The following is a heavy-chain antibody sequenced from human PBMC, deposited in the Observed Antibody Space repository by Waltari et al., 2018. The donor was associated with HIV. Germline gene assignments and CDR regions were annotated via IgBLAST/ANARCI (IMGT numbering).Heavy chain of an antibody. CDR3: ARGIFGGKPGY. CDR1: GGSITSYL. D-gene: IGHD2-15*01. V-gene: IGHV4-59*01. CDR2: IHSTGST. Sequence: QLQLRESGPGLVKPLETLALNCSVSGGSITSYLWSWYRQPPGKGLEWIGYIHSTGSTNYNPSLKSRVTISVDTSKTVFSLQMNSVTAADTAIYYCARGIFGGKPGYWGRGTLITVS. J-gene: IGHJ4*02.